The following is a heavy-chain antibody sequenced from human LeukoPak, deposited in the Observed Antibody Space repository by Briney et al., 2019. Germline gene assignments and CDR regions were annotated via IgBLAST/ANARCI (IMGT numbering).Heavy chain of an antibody. V-gene: IGHV6-1*01. D-gene: IGHD5/OR15-5a*01. CDR3: ARGLRDGGMDV. J-gene: IGHJ6*02. Sequence: SQTLSLTCAISGESVSSNSAAWNWIRHSPSRGREWLGRTYYRSKWYNNYAVSVKSRITINPDTSKNQFSLQLNSVTPEDTAVYYCARGLRDGGMDVWGQGTTVTVSS. CDR2: TYYRSKWYN. CDR1: GESVSSNSAA.